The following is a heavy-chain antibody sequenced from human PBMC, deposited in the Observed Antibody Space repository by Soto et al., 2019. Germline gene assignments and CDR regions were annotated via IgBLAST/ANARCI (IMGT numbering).Heavy chain of an antibody. Sequence: QVQLVQSGAEVKKPGASVKVSCRVSEYSLTELSMHWVRQAPGKGLEWMGGVEPEDGETIYAQKFQGRVTMTEDTSTDTAYMELGSLRSEDTAVYYCAAWSAGTTREVIDACDIWGQGTMGTVTS. CDR1: EYSLTELS. CDR3: AAWSAGTTREVIDACDI. J-gene: IGHJ3*02. D-gene: IGHD1-7*01. V-gene: IGHV1-24*01. CDR2: VEPEDGET.